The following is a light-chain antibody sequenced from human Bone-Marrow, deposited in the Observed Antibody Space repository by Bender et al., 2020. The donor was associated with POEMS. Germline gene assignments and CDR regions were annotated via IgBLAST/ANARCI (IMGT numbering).Light chain of an antibody. CDR1: SSDVGAYDY. J-gene: IGLJ2*01. CDR3: TSFTTRSTLI. CDR2: EVS. V-gene: IGLV2-14*01. Sequence: QSALTQPASVSGSPGQSITISCTGSSSDVGAYDYVSWYQHHPGKAPKLIISEVSNRPSGVSHRFSGSKSGNTASLTISGLQAEDEADYHCTSFTTRSTLIFGGGTKLTVL.